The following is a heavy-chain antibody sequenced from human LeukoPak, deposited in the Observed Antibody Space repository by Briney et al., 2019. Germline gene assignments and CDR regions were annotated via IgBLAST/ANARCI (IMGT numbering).Heavy chain of an antibody. CDR3: AKDSAKKYDDY. D-gene: IGHD2/OR15-2a*01. CDR1: GFTFSSYW. V-gene: IGHV3-23*01. CDR2: ISGSDGST. J-gene: IGHJ4*02. Sequence: GGSLRLSCVASGFTFSSYWMTWVRQAPGKGLEWVSGISGSDGSTNYADSVKGRFTISRENSKNTLYLQMNSLRAEDTAVYYCAKDSAKKYDDYWGQGTLVTVSS.